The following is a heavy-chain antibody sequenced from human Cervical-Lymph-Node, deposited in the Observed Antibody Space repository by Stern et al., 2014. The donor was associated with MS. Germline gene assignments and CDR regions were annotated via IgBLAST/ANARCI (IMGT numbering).Heavy chain of an antibody. Sequence: VQLVESGAEVKKPGASVKVSCKASGYAFTGHHIHWLRQVPGQGPEWMGRVNSNTGGTHYAHTFNGRVTMARDTPPQQSPLELYSLTSDDTAVYYCARVARTMVPSGSLDIWGQGTLVTVSS. V-gene: IGHV1-2*06. D-gene: IGHD4/OR15-4a*01. CDR1: GYAFTGHH. J-gene: IGHJ3*02. CDR2: VNSNTGGT. CDR3: ARVARTMVPSGSLDI.